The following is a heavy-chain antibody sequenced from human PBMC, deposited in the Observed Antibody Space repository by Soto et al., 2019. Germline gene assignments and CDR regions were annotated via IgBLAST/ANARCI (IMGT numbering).Heavy chain of an antibody. D-gene: IGHD3-10*01. CDR2: INHSGST. CDR1: GGSFSGYY. V-gene: IGHV4-34*01. J-gene: IGHJ4*02. CDR3: ARGRILSQTAYGSGSYFDY. Sequence: SETLSLTCAVYGGSFSGYYWSWIRQPPGKGLEWIGEINHSGSTNYNPSLKSRVTISVDTSKNQFSLKLSSVTAADTAVYYCARGRILSQTAYGSGSYFDYWGQGTLVTVSS.